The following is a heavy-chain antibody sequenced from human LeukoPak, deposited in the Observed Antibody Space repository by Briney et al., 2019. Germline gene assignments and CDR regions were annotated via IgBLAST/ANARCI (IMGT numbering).Heavy chain of an antibody. CDR1: GGTFSSYA. Sequence: SVKVSCKASGGTFSSYAISWVRQAPGQGLEWMGRIIPIFGTANYAQKFQGRVTITTDESTGTAYMELSSLRSEDTAVYYCARAAEYYYDSSGYSGFDFDYWGQGTLVTVSS. D-gene: IGHD3-22*01. J-gene: IGHJ4*02. V-gene: IGHV1-69*05. CDR3: ARAAEYYYDSSGYSGFDFDY. CDR2: IIPIFGTA.